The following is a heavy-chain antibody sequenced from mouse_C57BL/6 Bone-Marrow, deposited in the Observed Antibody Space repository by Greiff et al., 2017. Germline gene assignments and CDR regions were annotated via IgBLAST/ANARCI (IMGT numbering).Heavy chain of an antibody. CDR3: ARSFSYWYFVY. CDR1: GYTFTSYW. V-gene: IGHV1-50*01. Sequence: QVQLQQPGAELVKPGASVKLSCKASGYTFTSYWMQWVKQRPGQGLEWIGEIDPSDSYTNYNQKFKGKATLTVDTSSSTAYMQLSSLTSEDSAVYYCARSFSYWYFVYWGQGTTLTVSS. CDR2: IDPSDSYT. D-gene: IGHD2-10*01. J-gene: IGHJ2*01.